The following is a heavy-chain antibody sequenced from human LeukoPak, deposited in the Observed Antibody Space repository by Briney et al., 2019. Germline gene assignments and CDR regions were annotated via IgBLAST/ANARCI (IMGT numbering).Heavy chain of an antibody. CDR2: INPNSGGT. CDR1: GYTFTGYY. D-gene: IGHD5-12*01. J-gene: IGHJ6*03. Sequence: ASVTVSCKASGYTFTGYYIHWVRQAPGQGLEWMGWINPNSGGTNYAQKFQGRVTITADESTSTAYMELSSLRSEDTAVYYCARYSGYDGGPYYYYYMDVWGKGTTVTISS. CDR3: ARYSGYDGGPYYYYYMDV. V-gene: IGHV1-2*02.